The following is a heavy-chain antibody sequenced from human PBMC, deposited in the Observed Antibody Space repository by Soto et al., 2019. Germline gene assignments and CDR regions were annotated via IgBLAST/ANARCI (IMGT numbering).Heavy chain of an antibody. J-gene: IGHJ5*02. D-gene: IGHD6-19*01. CDR1: GYTFTSYY. V-gene: IGHV1-46*01. CDR2: INPSGGST. CDR3: AGAPEQWLVLNWFDP. Sequence: GASVKVSCKASGYTFTSYYMHWVRQAPGQGLEWMGIINPSGGSTSYAQKFQGRVTMTRDTSTSTVYMELSSLRSEDTAAYYCAGAPEQWLVLNWFDPWGQETLVTDSS.